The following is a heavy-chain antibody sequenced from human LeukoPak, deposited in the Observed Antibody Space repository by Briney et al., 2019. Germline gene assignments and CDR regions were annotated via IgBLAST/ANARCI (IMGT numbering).Heavy chain of an antibody. CDR2: ISHIGST. CDR3: ARTYIDLNNYFDP. J-gene: IGHJ5*02. V-gene: IGHV4-38-2*02. Sequence: TSETLSLTCSVSGYSINNGYNWGWVRQSPGKGLEGIGSISHIGSTYYNPSLESRVTISLDTSKNQFSLELSSVTAADTAVYYCARTYIDLNNYFDPWGQGTLVTVTS. D-gene: IGHD3-9*01. CDR1: GYSINNGYN.